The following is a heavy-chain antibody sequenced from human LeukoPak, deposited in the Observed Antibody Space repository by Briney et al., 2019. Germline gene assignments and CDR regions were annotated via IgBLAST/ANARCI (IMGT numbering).Heavy chain of an antibody. CDR2: IYTSGST. Sequence: SETLSLTCTVSGGSISSYYWSWIRQPAGKGLEWIGRIYTSGSTNYRSSLESRVTMSVDTSKNQFSLRLNSVTTADTAVYYCVRVSRIDYGANPEGDVWGKGITVIVSS. V-gene: IGHV4-4*07. D-gene: IGHD4/OR15-4a*01. CDR3: VRVSRIDYGANPEGDV. J-gene: IGHJ6*04. CDR1: GGSISSYY.